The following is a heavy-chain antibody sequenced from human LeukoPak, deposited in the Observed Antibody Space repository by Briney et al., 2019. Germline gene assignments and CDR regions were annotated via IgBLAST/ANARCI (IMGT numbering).Heavy chain of an antibody. Sequence: SVKVSCKASGGTFSSYAISWVRQAPGQGLEWMGGIIPIFGTANYAQKFQGRVTITADEPTSTAYMELSSLRSEDTAVYYCARGRAVAGTDGVDYWGQGTLVTVSS. J-gene: IGHJ4*02. CDR3: ARGRAVAGTDGVDY. CDR1: GGTFSSYA. CDR2: IIPIFGTA. D-gene: IGHD6-19*01. V-gene: IGHV1-69*13.